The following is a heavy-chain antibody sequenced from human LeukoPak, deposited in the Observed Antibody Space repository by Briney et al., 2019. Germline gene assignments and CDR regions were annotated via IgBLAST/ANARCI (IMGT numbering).Heavy chain of an antibody. CDR1: GFTFSSYD. D-gene: IGHD2-15*01. Sequence: GGSLRLSCAASGFTFSSYDMNWVRQAPGKGLEWVSHIYSSGSDIYYADSVKGRFTISRDNAKNSLYLQMDSLGAEDTAVYYCVREGSAGGFDYWGQGTLVAVS. CDR2: IYSSGSDI. V-gene: IGHV3-48*03. J-gene: IGHJ4*02. CDR3: VREGSAGGFDY.